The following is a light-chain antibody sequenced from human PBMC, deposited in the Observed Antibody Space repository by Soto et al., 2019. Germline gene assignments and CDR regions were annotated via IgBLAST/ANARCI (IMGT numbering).Light chain of an antibody. V-gene: IGKV1D-12*01. Sequence: DIQMTQSPSSVSASVGDRVTITCRASQDISGWLAWFQQKPGKAPNLLIYGSSILQSGVPSRFSGSGSGTDFTLTITYLQPEDFATYYCQQANSFPWTFGQGTKVDIK. CDR2: GSS. CDR3: QQANSFPWT. CDR1: QDISGW. J-gene: IGKJ1*01.